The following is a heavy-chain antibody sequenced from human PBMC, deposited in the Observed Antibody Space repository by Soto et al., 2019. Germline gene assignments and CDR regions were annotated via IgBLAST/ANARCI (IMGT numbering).Heavy chain of an antibody. CDR1: CYTFTAYG. J-gene: IGHJ4*02. CDR3: ARELNTDPSAYYSFAY. CDR2: VSTNNADT. D-gene: IGHD3-22*01. V-gene: IGHV1-18*01. Sequence: ASVKVCCKTACYTFTAYGLGWRRQDTGQRPEWMGWVSTNNADTNYAQKFQGRVTMTTETSTRTTYMELRSLRSDDTAVYYCARELNTDPSAYYSFAYWGQGTLVTVYS.